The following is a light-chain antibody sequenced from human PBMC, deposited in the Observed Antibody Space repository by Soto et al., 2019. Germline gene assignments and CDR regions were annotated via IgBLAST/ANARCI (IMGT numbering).Light chain of an antibody. CDR1: QSLLHSDGQTY. CDR3: MQSIELPYT. J-gene: IGKJ2*01. Sequence: DVVMTQTPLSLSVTPGQPASISCRSTQSLLHSDGQTYLYWFLQRPGQPPQRLISESVNRFSGVSDRFSGSGSGTDFTLKISRVEAEDVGVYYCMQSIELPYTFGQGTKPEIE. V-gene: IGKV2D-29*01. CDR2: ESV.